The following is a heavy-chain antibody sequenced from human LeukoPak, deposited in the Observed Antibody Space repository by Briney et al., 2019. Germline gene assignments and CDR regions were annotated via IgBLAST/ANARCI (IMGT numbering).Heavy chain of an antibody. CDR1: GFTFPSSG. V-gene: IGHV1-58*01. Sequence: SVKVSCKASGFTFPSSGVRWVRQARGQRLEWIGWIVVGSGNTNYAQKFQERVTITRDMSTSTAYMELSSLRSEDTAVYYCAAVGWEYSSSPLPMDVWGQGTTVTVSS. J-gene: IGHJ6*02. CDR3: AAVGWEYSSSPLPMDV. D-gene: IGHD6-6*01. CDR2: IVVGSGNT.